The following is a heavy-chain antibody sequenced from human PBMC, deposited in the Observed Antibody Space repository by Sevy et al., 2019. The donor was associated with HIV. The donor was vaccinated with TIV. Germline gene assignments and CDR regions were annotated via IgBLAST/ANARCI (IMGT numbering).Heavy chain of an antibody. CDR2: INHSGST. CDR3: ARGRDRGIAVAGPFDY. J-gene: IGHJ4*02. Sequence: SETLSLTCAVYGGSFSGYYWSWIRQPPGKGLEWIGEINHSGSTNYNPSLKSRVTISVETSKNQFSLKLSSVTAAETAVYYCARGRDRGIAVAGPFDYWGQGTLVTVSS. V-gene: IGHV4-34*01. D-gene: IGHD6-19*01. CDR1: GGSFSGYY.